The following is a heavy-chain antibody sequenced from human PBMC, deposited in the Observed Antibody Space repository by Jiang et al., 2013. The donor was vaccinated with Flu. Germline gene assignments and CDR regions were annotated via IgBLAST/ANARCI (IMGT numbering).Heavy chain of an antibody. Sequence: SCKASGYTFTNSAMNWVRQAPGQGLEWMGWIDTNTGNPTYAQGFTGRFVFSLDTSVSTAYLQIFSLKAEDTAVYYCARDNTMVRGVRHWFDPWGRGTLVTVSS. CDR1: GYTFTNSA. CDR3: ARDNTMVRGVRHWFDP. V-gene: IGHV7-4-1*01. CDR2: IDTNTGNP. D-gene: IGHD3-10*01. J-gene: IGHJ5*02.